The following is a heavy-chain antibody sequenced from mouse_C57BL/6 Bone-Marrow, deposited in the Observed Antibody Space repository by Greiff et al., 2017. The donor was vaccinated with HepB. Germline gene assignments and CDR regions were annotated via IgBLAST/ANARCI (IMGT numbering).Heavy chain of an antibody. J-gene: IGHJ4*01. CDR3: ARLDAMDY. CDR1: GFTFSDYY. V-gene: IGHV5-12*01. Sequence: EVKVVESGGGLVQPGGSLKLSCAASGFTFSDYYMYWVRQTPEKRLEWVAYISNGGGSTYYPDTVKGRFTISRDNAKNTLYLQMSRLKSEDTAMYYCARLDAMDYWGQGTSVTVSS. CDR2: ISNGGGST.